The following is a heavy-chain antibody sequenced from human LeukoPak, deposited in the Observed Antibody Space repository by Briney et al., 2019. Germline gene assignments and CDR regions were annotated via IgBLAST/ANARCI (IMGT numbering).Heavy chain of an antibody. CDR3: ARWSYDFWSERNWFDP. J-gene: IGHJ5*02. CDR1: GYTFTSYG. V-gene: IGHV1-18*01. CDR2: ISAYNGNT. Sequence: GASVKVSCKASGYTFTSYGISWVRQAPGQGLEWMGWISAYNGNTNYAQKLQGRVTMTTDTSTSTAYMELRSLRSDDTAVYYCARWSYDFWSERNWFDPWGQGTLVTVSS. D-gene: IGHD3-3*01.